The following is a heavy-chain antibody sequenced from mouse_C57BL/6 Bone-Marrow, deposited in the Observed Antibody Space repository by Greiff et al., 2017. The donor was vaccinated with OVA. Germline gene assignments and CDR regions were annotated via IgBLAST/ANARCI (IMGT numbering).Heavy chain of an antibody. Sequence: VQLQQPGAELVMPGASVKLSCKASGYTFTSYWMHWVKQRPGQGLEWIGEIDPSDSYTNYNQKFKGKSTLTVDKSSSTAYMQLSSLTSEDSAVYYCARWGAPRYWYFDVWGTGTTVTVSS. CDR1: GYTFTSYW. J-gene: IGHJ1*03. V-gene: IGHV1-69*01. CDR3: ARWGAPRYWYFDV. CDR2: IDPSDSYT.